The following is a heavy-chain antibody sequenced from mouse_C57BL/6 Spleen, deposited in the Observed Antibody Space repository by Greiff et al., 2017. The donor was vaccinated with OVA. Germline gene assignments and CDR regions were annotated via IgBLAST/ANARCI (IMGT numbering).Heavy chain of an antibody. CDR3: TSGHYGTRAWFAY. D-gene: IGHD1-1*01. CDR2: IDPETGGT. CDR1: GYTFTDYE. J-gene: IGHJ3*01. V-gene: IGHV1-15*01. Sequence: VQLQQSGAELVRPGASVTLSCKASGYTFTDYEMHWVKQTPVHGLEWIGTIDPETGGTAYNQKFKGKAILTADKSSSTAYMELRSLTSEDSAVYYGTSGHYGTRAWFAYWGQGTLVTVSA.